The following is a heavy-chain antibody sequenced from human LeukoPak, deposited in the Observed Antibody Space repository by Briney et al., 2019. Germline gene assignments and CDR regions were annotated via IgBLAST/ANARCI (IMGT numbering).Heavy chain of an antibody. CDR3: ARKGSSFDY. CDR2: INPNSGGT. V-gene: IGHV1-2*02. J-gene: IGHJ4*02. D-gene: IGHD6-6*01. Sequence: ASVKVSCKASGYTFTGYYMHWVRQAPGQGLEWMGWINPNSGGTYYAQRFQGRVTMTRDTSITTAYMERSRLRSDDSAVYYCARKGSSFDYWGQGTLVTVSS. CDR1: GYTFTGYY.